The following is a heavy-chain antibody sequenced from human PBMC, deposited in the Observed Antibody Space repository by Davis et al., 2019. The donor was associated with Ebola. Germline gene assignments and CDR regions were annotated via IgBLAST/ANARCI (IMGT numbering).Heavy chain of an antibody. CDR1: GGSISSSNW. Sequence: MPSETLSLTCAVSGGSISSSNWWRWVRQPPGKGLEWIGEINHSGSTNYNPSLKSRVTISVDTSKNQFSLKLSSVTAADTAVYYCARRLRWLGLDYWGQGTLVTVSS. J-gene: IGHJ4*02. V-gene: IGHV4-4*02. D-gene: IGHD4-23*01. CDR3: ARRLRWLGLDY. CDR2: INHSGST.